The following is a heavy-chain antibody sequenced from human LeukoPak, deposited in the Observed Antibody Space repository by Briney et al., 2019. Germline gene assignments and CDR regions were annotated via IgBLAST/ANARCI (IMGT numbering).Heavy chain of an antibody. D-gene: IGHD1-26*01. CDR1: GGSVSSGSYY. Sequence: NPSETLSLTCTVSGGSVSSGSYYWSWIRQPPGKGLEWIGYIYYSGSTNYNPSPKSRVTISVDTSKNQFSLKLSSVTAADTAVYYCARSIVGANDFDYWGQGTLVTVSS. CDR2: IYYSGST. CDR3: ARSIVGANDFDY. J-gene: IGHJ4*02. V-gene: IGHV4-61*01.